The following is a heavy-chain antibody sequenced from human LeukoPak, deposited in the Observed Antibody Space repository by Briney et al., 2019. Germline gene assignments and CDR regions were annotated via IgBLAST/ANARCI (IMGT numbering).Heavy chain of an antibody. CDR2: IYYSGST. Sequence: SETLSLTCTVSGGSISSGGYYWSWIRQHPGKGLEWIGYIYYSGSTYYNPSLKSRVTISVDTSKNQFSLKLSSVTAADTAVYYCATAPAVAVLQYYFDYWGQGTLVTVSS. CDR3: ATAPAVAVLQYYFDY. V-gene: IGHV4-31*03. CDR1: GGSISSGGYY. D-gene: IGHD6-19*01. J-gene: IGHJ4*02.